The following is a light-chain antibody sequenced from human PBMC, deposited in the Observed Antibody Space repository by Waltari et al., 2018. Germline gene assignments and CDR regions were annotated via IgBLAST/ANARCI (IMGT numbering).Light chain of an antibody. J-gene: IGLJ2*01. CDR3: ASWEDSRSGGI. CDR1: SSNIGSNF. V-gene: IGLV1-47*01. Sequence: QSVLTQPPSASGPPGQRVTISCSGSSSNIGSNFVYWYQQFPGTAPKLLIFRNNQRPSGVPDRFSGSKSGSSASLAISGRRSDEEAHYYCASWEDSRSGGIFGGGTEVTVL. CDR2: RNN.